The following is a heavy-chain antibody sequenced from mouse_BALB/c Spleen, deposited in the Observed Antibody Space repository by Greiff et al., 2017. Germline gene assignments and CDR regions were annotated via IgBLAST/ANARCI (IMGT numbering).Heavy chain of an antibody. J-gene: IGHJ4*01. CDR2: IYWDDDK. D-gene: IGHD2-1*01. Sequence: QVTLKESGPGILQPSQTLSLTCSFSGFSLSTSGMGVSWIRQPSGKGLEWLAHIYWDDDKRYNPSLKSRLTISKDTSRNQVFLKITSVDTADTATYYCARMRSYGNYHAMDYWGQGTSVTVSS. V-gene: IGHV8-12*01. CDR1: GFSLSTSGMG. CDR3: ARMRSYGNYHAMDY.